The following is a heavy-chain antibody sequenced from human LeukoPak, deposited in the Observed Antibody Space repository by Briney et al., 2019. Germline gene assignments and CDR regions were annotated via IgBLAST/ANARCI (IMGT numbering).Heavy chain of an antibody. V-gene: IGHV4-30-2*01. D-gene: IGHD3-10*01. J-gene: IGHJ5*02. CDR1: GGSLSSGGYY. CDR2: IYHSGST. Sequence: SETLSLTCTISGGSLSSGGYYWSWIRQPPGKGLEWIGYIYHSGSTYYNPSLKGRVTISVDRSKNQFSLKLSSVTAADTAVYYCARGLTDYYGSGSSYWFDPWGQGTLVTVSS. CDR3: ARGLTDYYGSGSSYWFDP.